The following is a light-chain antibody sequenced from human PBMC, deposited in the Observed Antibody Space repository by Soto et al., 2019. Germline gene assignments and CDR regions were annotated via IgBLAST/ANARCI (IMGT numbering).Light chain of an antibody. CDR3: QQYRK. V-gene: IGKV3-20*01. J-gene: IGKJ1*01. CDR2: EAS. CDR1: QSVSSSS. Sequence: EIVFTHSPFTLSLSPVERATLSFRASQSVSSSSLAWYQQNPGQAPRLLIYEASSRATGIPDRFSGSGSGTDFTLTISRLEPEDFAVYYCQQYRKFGQGTKVDIK.